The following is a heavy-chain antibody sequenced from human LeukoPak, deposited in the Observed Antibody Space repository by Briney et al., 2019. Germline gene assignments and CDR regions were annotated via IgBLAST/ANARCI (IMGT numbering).Heavy chain of an antibody. CDR2: IYYSGST. Sequence: SETLSLTCAVYGGSFSSYYWSWIRQPPGKGLEWIGYIYYSGSTNYNPSLKSRVTISVDTSKNQFSLKLSSVTAADTAVYYCARDYYYDSSGCYPDAFDIWGQGTMVTVSS. J-gene: IGHJ3*02. CDR3: ARDYYYDSSGCYPDAFDI. D-gene: IGHD3-22*01. V-gene: IGHV4-59*08. CDR1: GGSFSSYY.